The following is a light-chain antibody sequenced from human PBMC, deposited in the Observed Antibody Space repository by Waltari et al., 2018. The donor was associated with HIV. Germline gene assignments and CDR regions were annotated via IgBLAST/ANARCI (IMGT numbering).Light chain of an antibody. CDR3: AAWDDNMNGWV. Sequence: QSVLTQPPSASGTPGQRVTISCSGSRSNIASNTVNWYQQLPGTAPKLLIYSNNQRPSVIPDRFSGSKSGTSASLAISGLQSEDEADYYCAAWDDNMNGWVFGGGTKLTVL. V-gene: IGLV1-44*01. J-gene: IGLJ3*02. CDR2: SNN. CDR1: RSNIASNT.